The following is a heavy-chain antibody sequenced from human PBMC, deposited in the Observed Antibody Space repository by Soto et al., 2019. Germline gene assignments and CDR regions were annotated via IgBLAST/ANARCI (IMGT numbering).Heavy chain of an antibody. J-gene: IGHJ4*02. CDR2: IYSGGST. Sequence: PGGSLRLSCAASGFTVSSNYMSWVRQAPGQGLEWVSVIYSGGSTYYADSVKGRFTISRDNSKNTLYLQMNSLRAEDTAVYYCARSYYYDSSGYYWFDYWGQGTLVTVSS. CDR3: ARSYYYDSSGYYWFDY. V-gene: IGHV3-53*01. CDR1: GFTVSSNY. D-gene: IGHD3-22*01.